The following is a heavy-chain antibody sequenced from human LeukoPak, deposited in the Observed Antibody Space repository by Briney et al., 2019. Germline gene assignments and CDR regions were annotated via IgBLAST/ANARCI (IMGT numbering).Heavy chain of an antibody. D-gene: IGHD3-16*01. CDR3: ARERGGSYISTEDFDF. V-gene: IGHV3-23*01. J-gene: IGHJ4*02. CDR2: ISGSGDNT. CDR1: GFTFSGFA. Sequence: GGSLRLSCAASGFTFSGFAMSWVRRTPGKGLEWVSGISGSGDNTLYADSVKGRFTISRDNAKNSLYLQMNSLRAEDTAVYYCARERGGSYISTEDFDFWGQGTLVTVSS.